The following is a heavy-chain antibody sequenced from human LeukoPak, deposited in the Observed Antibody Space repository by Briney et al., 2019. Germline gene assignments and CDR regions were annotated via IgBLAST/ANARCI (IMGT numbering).Heavy chain of an antibody. D-gene: IGHD4-17*01. V-gene: IGHV4-59*01. CDR2: TYDSGST. CDR1: GDSINSNY. CDR3: ATCRDEFGDYGFTS. Sequence: PSESLSLTCTASGDSINSNYWRWIRQPPGRGLEWIGYTYDSGSTKVNPSLKGRVTISVDTSKNLFSLKLTSVTAADTAVYYCATCRDEFGDYGFTSWGQGTLVTVSS. J-gene: IGHJ5*02.